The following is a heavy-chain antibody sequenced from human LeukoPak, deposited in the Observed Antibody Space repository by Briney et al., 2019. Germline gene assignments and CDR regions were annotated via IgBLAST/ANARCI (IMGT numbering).Heavy chain of an antibody. CDR2: IIPIVGIA. Sequence: GASVKVSCKASGGTFGSYTISWVRQAPGQGLEWMGRIIPIVGIANYAQKFQGRVTITADKSTSTAYMELSSLRSEDTAVYYCARWSLGSSGTNWFDPWGQGTLVTVSS. CDR3: ARWSLGSSGTNWFDP. J-gene: IGHJ5*02. V-gene: IGHV1-69*02. D-gene: IGHD6-19*01. CDR1: GGTFGSYT.